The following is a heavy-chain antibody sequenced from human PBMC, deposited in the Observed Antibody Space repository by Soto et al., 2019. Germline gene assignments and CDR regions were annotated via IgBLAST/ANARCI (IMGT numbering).Heavy chain of an antibody. J-gene: IGHJ1*01. Sequence: QITLKESGPTLVKPTQTLTLTCTFSGFSLSTSGVGVGGIRQPPGKALEWLALIYWDDDKRYSPSLKSRLTITKDTSKNQVVLTMTNMDPVDTATYYCAHRTYYYASSGYYYREEYVQHWGQGTLVTVSS. CDR1: GFSLSTSGVG. D-gene: IGHD3-22*01. CDR3: AHRTYYYASSGYYYREEYVQH. CDR2: IYWDDDK. V-gene: IGHV2-5*02.